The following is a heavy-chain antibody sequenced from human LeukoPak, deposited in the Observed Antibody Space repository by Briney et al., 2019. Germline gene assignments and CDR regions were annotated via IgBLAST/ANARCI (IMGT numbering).Heavy chain of an antibody. D-gene: IGHD3-3*01. CDR3: AKEGRSGYRYFFDY. CDR2: ISASGGST. V-gene: IGHV3-23*01. J-gene: IGHJ4*02. CDR1: GFTFNTYA. Sequence: PGGSLRLSCAASGFTFNTYAMSWVRQAPGKGLEWVSGISASGGSTYYADSVKGRFTISRDNSKNTLYLQMNSLRAEDTAVYYCAKEGRSGYRYFFDYWGQGILVTVFS.